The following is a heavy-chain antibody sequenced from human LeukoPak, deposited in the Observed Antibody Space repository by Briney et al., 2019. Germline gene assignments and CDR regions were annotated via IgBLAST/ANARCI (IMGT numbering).Heavy chain of an antibody. CDR3: ARVLYGDYDY. V-gene: IGHV4-34*01. Sequence: SETLSLTCAVYGGSFSGYYWSWIRQPPGKGLEWIGEINHSGSTNYNPSLKSRVTISVGTSKNQFSLKLSSVTAADTAVYYCARVLYGDYDYWGQGTLVTVSS. D-gene: IGHD4-17*01. CDR2: INHSGST. CDR1: GGSFSGYY. J-gene: IGHJ4*02.